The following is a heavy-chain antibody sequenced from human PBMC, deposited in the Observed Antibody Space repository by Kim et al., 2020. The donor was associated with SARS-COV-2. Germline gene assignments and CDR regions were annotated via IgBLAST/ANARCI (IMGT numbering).Heavy chain of an antibody. D-gene: IGHD5-18*01. J-gene: IGHJ6*02. CDR3: AREPSPLQLWYYGMDV. V-gene: IGHV3-48*02. CDR1: GFTFSSYS. CDR2: ISSSSSTI. Sequence: GGSLRLSCAASGFTFSSYSMNWVHQAPGKGLEWVSYISSSSSTIYYADSVKGRFTISRDNAKNSLYLQMNSLRDEDTAVYYCAREPSPLQLWYYGMDVWGQGTTVTVSS.